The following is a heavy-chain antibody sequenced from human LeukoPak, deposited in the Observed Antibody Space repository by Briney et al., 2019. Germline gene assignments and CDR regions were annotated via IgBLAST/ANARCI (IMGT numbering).Heavy chain of an antibody. CDR2: IKQDASER. J-gene: IGHJ4*02. Sequence: GGSLRLSCAASGFIFSSYWMTWVRQAPGKGLEWVANIKQDASERYYVDSVKGRFTISRDNTKNSVFLQMDSLRAEDTAVCYCATIGALHRGSGNYYTFFDYWGQGILVTVSS. CDR1: GFIFSSYW. CDR3: ATIGALHRGSGNYYTFFDY. V-gene: IGHV3-7*01. D-gene: IGHD3-10*01.